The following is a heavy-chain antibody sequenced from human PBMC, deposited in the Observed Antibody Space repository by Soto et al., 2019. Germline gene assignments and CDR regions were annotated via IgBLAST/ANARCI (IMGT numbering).Heavy chain of an antibody. D-gene: IGHD2-15*01. CDR1: GFTFSSYA. CDR2: ISGSGGST. Sequence: PGGSLRLSCAASGFTFSSYAMSWVRQAPGKGLEWVSAISGSGGSTYYADSVKGRFTISRDNSENTLYLQMNSLRAEDTAVYYCAKAFRYCSGGSCSSPAPFDYWGKGTMVTVSS. J-gene: IGHJ4*02. CDR3: AKAFRYCSGGSCSSPAPFDY. V-gene: IGHV3-23*01.